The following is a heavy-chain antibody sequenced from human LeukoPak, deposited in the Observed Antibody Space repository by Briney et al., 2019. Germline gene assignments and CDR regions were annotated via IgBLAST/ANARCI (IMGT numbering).Heavy chain of an antibody. D-gene: IGHD3-10*01. CDR3: AKDRLLWFGEGSEYGMDV. CDR2: IRQDGSEK. J-gene: IGHJ6*02. CDR1: GFIFSSYW. Sequence: GGSLRLSCAASGFIFSSYWMSWVRQAPGKGLEWVANIRQDGSEKCYVDSVKGRFIISRDNAKNSLYLQMNSLRAEDTAVYYCAKDRLLWFGEGSEYGMDVWGQGTTVTVSS. V-gene: IGHV3-7*03.